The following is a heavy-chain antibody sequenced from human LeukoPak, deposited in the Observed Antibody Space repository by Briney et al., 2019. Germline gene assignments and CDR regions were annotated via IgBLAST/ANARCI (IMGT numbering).Heavy chain of an antibody. J-gene: IGHJ4*02. CDR1: GFTFSSYS. CDR2: ISSSSSYI. V-gene: IGHV3-21*01. D-gene: IGHD2-15*01. Sequence: PGGSLRLSCAASGFTFSSYSMNWVRQAPGKGLEWVSSISSSSSYIYYADSVKGRFTISRDNAKNSLYLQMNSLRAEDTAVYYCARVFEPIVVGYPLDYWGQGTLVTVSS. CDR3: ARVFEPIVVGYPLDY.